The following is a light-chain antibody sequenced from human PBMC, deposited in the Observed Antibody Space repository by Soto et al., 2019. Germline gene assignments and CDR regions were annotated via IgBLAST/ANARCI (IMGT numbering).Light chain of an antibody. J-gene: IGLJ2*01. Sequence: QSALTQPPSASGSPGQSGSISCTGTSSDVGGYNYVSWYQQHPGKAPKLMIYEVSKRPSGVPDRFSGSKSGNTASLTVSGLQADDEADYYCSSYVGSDTVVFGGGTKLTVL. V-gene: IGLV2-8*01. CDR3: SSYVGSDTVV. CDR1: SSDVGGYNY. CDR2: EVS.